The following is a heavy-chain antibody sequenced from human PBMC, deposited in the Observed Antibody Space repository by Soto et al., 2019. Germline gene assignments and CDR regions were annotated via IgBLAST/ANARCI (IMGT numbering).Heavy chain of an antibody. CDR3: ARHDYSNTHMDV. V-gene: IGHV5-10-1*01. D-gene: IGHD4-4*01. CDR2: IDPSDSYT. J-gene: IGHJ6*02. CDR1: GYSFTSYW. Sequence: HGESLKISCKGSGYSFTSYWISWVRQMPGKGLEWMGRIDPSDSYTNYSPSFQGHVTISADKSISTAYLQWSSLKASDTAMYYCARHDYSNTHMDVWGQGTTVTVSS.